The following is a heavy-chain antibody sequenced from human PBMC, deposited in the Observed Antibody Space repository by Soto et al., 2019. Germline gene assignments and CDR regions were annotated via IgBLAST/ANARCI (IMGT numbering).Heavy chain of an antibody. CDR3: ATSYGSGSTHVDY. V-gene: IGHV1-69*02. J-gene: IGHJ4*02. CDR1: GGTFNFYT. CDR2: VNPIFGMS. Sequence: QVQLVQSGAEVKKPGSSVKISCTASGGTFNFYTINWVRQAPGQGLEWVGMVNPIFGMSISAQRFQGRVTFTAHKSTSKAYMDRTSLRSDDTAIYYCATSYGSGSTHVDYWGQGTMVSVS. D-gene: IGHD3-10*01.